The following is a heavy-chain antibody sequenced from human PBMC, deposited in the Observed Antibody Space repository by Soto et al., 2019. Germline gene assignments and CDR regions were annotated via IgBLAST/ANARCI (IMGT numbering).Heavy chain of an antibody. D-gene: IGHD1-20*01. CDR2: IIPIFGTA. CDR3: ARDPPYITGTTLGPFA. Sequence: GPQLKVSCKASGYTFTSYAMHWVRQAPGQRLEWMGWIIPIFGTANYAQKFQGRVTITADESTSTAYMELSSLRSEDTAVYYCARDPPYITGTTLGPFAWGQGTLVTVSS. CDR1: GYTFTSYA. J-gene: IGHJ4*02. V-gene: IGHV1-69*13.